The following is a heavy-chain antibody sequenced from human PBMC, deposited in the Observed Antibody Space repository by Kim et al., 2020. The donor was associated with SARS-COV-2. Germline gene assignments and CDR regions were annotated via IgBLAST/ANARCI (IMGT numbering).Heavy chain of an antibody. J-gene: IGHJ1*01. Sequence: GGSLRLSCVGSGFTFSTSAMTWVRQAPGKGLECVSAINGGGDRTDYADSVTGRFTISRDNSKNTVYLQMNSLRADDTAVYYCAKDMFSRTGNEYFQHWGRGTLVTVSS. CDR3: AKDMFSRTGNEYFQH. CDR1: GFTFSTSA. CDR2: INGGGDRT. V-gene: IGHV3-23*01. D-gene: IGHD3-10*01.